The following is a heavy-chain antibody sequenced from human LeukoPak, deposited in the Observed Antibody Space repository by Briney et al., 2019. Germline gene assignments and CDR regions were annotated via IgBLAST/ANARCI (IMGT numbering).Heavy chain of an antibody. CDR2: INHSGST. D-gene: IGHD1-26*01. Sequence: SEPLSLTCAVYGGSFSGYYWSWIRQPPGKGLEWIGEINHSGSTNYNPSLKSRVTISVDTSKNQFSLKLSSVTAADTAVYYCARGLGAVPFDYWGQGTLVTVSS. V-gene: IGHV4-34*01. CDR1: GGSFSGYY. J-gene: IGHJ4*02. CDR3: ARGLGAVPFDY.